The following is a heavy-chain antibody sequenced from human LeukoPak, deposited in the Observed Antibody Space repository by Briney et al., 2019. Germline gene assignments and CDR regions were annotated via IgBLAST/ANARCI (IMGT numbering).Heavy chain of an antibody. Sequence: GGSLRLSCAASGFTFTSYTMNWVRQAPGKGLEWVSYISSSSSTLHYADSVKDRFTISRDNAKNSLYLQMDSLRDEDTAIYYCARGKNYSPTFDFWGQGVLVTVSS. CDR3: ARGKNYSPTFDF. CDR1: GFTFTSYT. D-gene: IGHD6-13*01. CDR2: ISSSSSTL. V-gene: IGHV3-48*02. J-gene: IGHJ4*02.